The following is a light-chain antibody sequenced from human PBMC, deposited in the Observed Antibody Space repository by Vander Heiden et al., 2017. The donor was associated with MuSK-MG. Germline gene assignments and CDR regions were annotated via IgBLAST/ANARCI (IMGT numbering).Light chain of an antibody. CDR3: KSRARSGELLSCV. J-gene: IGLJ3*02. CDR2: GKN. CDR1: SLRSDY. V-gene: IGLV3-19*01. Sequence: SSELTQDPAVSVALGQTVRITCQGDSLRSDYASWYQQKPGQAPLLVIYGKNDRPSGIPDRFSGSSSGNTASFTIAGAQRDDEADYYCKSRARSGELLSCVCGGGT.